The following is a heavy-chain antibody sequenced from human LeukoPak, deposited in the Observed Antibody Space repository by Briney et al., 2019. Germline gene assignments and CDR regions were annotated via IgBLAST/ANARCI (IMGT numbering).Heavy chain of an antibody. J-gene: IGHJ4*02. Sequence: GSLRLSCAASGFTFSSYEMNWVRQPPGKGLEWIGEINHSGSTNYNPSLKSRVTISVDTSKNQFSLKLRSVTAADTAVYYCARVTGYMIEDQFDYWGQGTLVTVSS. CDR2: INHSGST. CDR3: ARVTGYMIEDQFDY. CDR1: GFTFSSYE. D-gene: IGHD3-22*01. V-gene: IGHV4-34*01.